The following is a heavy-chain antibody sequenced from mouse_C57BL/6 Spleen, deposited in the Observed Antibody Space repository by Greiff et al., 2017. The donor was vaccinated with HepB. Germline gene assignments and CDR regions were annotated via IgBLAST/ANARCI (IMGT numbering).Heavy chain of an antibody. V-gene: IGHV1-26*01. J-gene: IGHJ2*01. CDR2: INPNNGGT. CDR3: ASAYSNYYFDY. Sequence: VQLQQSGPELVKPGASVKISCKASGYTFTDYYMNWVKQSHGKSLEWIGDINPNNGGTSYNQKFKGKATLTVDKSSSTAYMELRSLTSEDSAVYYCASAYSNYYFDYWGQGTTLTVSS. D-gene: IGHD2-5*01. CDR1: GYTFTDYY.